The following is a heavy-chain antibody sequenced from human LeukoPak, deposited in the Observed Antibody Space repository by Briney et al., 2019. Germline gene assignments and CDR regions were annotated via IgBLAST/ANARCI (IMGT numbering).Heavy chain of an antibody. CDR3: ARDRSAAYYRDYFDY. D-gene: IGHD3-22*01. Sequence: PSETLSLTCTVSSGSISSYYWSWIRQPAGKGLEWIGRIHNSGNTNYNPSLKSRVTMSVDTSKNRISLKLTSVTAADTALYYCARDRSAAYYRDYFDYWGQGILVTVSS. CDR2: IHNSGNT. V-gene: IGHV4-4*07. J-gene: IGHJ4*02. CDR1: SGSISSYY.